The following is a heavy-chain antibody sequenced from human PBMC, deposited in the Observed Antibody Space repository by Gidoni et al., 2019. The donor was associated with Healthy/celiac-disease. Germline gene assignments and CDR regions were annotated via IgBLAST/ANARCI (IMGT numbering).Heavy chain of an antibody. D-gene: IGHD3-16*01. V-gene: IGHV3-73*01. J-gene: IGHJ4*02. CDR1: GFTFSGSA. Sequence: EVQLVESGGGLVQPGGSLNLSCAASGFTFSGSAMHWVRQASGKGLEWVGRIRSKANSYATAYAESVKGRFTISRDDSKNTAYLQMNSLKTEDTAVYYCTRLGTGDYIWGSFLGSDYWGQGTLVTVSS. CDR3: TRLGTGDYIWGSFLGSDY. CDR2: IRSKANSYAT.